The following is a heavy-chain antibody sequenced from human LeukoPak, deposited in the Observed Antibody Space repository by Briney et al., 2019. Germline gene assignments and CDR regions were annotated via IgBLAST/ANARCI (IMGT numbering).Heavy chain of an antibody. D-gene: IGHD2-21*01. J-gene: IGHJ4*02. CDR1: GDSISSGNYY. CDR3: ARVGGDGY. Sequence: PSQTLSLTCSVSGDSISSGNYYWTWIRQPAGKGLEWIGRIYSTGSTNYNPSLKSRVTISVDTSKNQFSLRLSSVTAADTAVYYCARVGGDGYWGQGTLVTVSS. CDR2: IYSTGST. V-gene: IGHV4-61*02.